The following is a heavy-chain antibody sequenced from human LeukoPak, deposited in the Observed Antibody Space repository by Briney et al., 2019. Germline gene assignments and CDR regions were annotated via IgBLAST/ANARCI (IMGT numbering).Heavy chain of an antibody. V-gene: IGHV4-4*07. J-gene: IGHJ4*02. D-gene: IGHD1-26*01. CDR3: AGRSGSYFLYDY. CDR2: IYTSGST. Sequence: SETLSLTCTVSGGSISSYYWGWVRQPAGKGLEWIGRIYTSGSTNYNPSFKSRVTMSVDTSKNQFSLKLSSVTAADTAVYYCAGRSGSYFLYDYWGQGTLVTVSS. CDR1: GGSISSYY.